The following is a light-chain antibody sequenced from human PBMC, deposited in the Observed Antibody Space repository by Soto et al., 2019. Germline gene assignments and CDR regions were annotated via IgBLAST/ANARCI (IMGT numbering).Light chain of an antibody. Sequence: QVTHSPVSLSASVRDRATITGRASQSISSYLNWYQQKPGKAPKLLIYAASSLQSGVPSRFSGSGSGTDFTLTISSLQPEDVATYYCQQSYTTPRTFGQGTKVDI. J-gene: IGKJ1*01. V-gene: IGKV1-39*01. CDR1: QSISSY. CDR2: AAS. CDR3: QQSYTTPRT.